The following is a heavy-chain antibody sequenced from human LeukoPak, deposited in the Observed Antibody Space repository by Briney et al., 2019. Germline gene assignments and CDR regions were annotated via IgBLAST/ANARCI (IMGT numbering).Heavy chain of an antibody. V-gene: IGHV4-39*01. Sequence: PSETLSLTCTVSGGSISRSSYYWGWIRQPPGKGLEWIGTIYSSGSTFYNTSLKSRVTISVDMSKNQFSLKLNSVTAADTAVYYCARIDYYGSGSYYRIDYWGQGTLVTVSS. D-gene: IGHD3-10*01. CDR1: GGSISRSSYY. J-gene: IGHJ4*02. CDR2: IYSSGST. CDR3: ARIDYYGSGSYYRIDY.